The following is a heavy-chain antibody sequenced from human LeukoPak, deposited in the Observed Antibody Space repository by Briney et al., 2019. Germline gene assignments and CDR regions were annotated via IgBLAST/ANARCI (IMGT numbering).Heavy chain of an antibody. CDR2: IRYDGSNK. Sequence: PGGSLRLSCAASGFTFSSYGMHWVRQAPGKGLEWVAFIRYDGSNKYYADSLKGRFTISRDNSKNTLYLQMNSLRAEDTAVYYCAKRTEYCSGGSGNIPGYSYGYYFDYWGQGTLVTVSS. J-gene: IGHJ4*02. V-gene: IGHV3-30*02. D-gene: IGHD2-15*01. CDR3: AKRTEYCSGGSGNIPGYSYGYYFDY. CDR1: GFTFSSYG.